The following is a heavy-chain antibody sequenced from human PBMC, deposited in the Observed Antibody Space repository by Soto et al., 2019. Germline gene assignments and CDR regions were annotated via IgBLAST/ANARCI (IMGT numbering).Heavy chain of an antibody. CDR3: ANDPIPSGWYMFHY. CDR1: GFTFSSYA. V-gene: IGHV3-23*01. D-gene: IGHD6-19*01. Sequence: EVQLLESGGGLAQPGGSLRLSCAASGFTFSSYAMSWVRQAPGKGLEWVSGISGSGANTYYADSVKGRFTISRDNFKNTLYLQMNSLRTEDTCVLYTANDPIPSGWYMFHYWGQGHLVTVSS. CDR2: ISGSGANT. J-gene: IGHJ4*02.